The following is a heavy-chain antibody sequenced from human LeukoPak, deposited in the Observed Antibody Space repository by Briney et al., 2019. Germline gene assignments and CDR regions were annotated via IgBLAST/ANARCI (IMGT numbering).Heavy chain of an antibody. CDR2: IYPGDSDT. D-gene: IGHD3-22*01. CDR1: GYSFTSYW. Sequence: GESLKISRKDSGYSFTSYWIGWVRQMPGKGLEWMGIIYPGDSDTRYSPSFQGQVTISADKSISTAYLQWSSLKASDTAMYYCARPSRKGSSGYSSIDYWGQGTLVTVSS. J-gene: IGHJ4*02. V-gene: IGHV5-51*01. CDR3: ARPSRKGSSGYSSIDY.